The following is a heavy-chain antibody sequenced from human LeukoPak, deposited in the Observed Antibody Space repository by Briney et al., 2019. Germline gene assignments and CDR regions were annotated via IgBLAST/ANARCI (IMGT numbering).Heavy chain of an antibody. CDR3: ARCKKNNYDSSGYHGDWFDP. CDR1: GYSISSGYY. V-gene: IGHV4-38-2*02. J-gene: IGHJ5*02. Sequence: SETLSLTCTVSGYSISSGYYWGWIRQSPGKGLEWIGSIYYSGSTYYNPSLKSRVTISVDTSKNQFSLKLSSVTAADTAVYYCARCKKNNYDSSGYHGDWFDPWGQGTLVTASS. CDR2: IYYSGST. D-gene: IGHD3-22*01.